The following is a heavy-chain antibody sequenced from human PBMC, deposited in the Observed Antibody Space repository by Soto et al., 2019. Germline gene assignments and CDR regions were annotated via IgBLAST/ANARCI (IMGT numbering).Heavy chain of an antibody. D-gene: IGHD3-3*01. CDR2: ISSSGSTI. CDR3: AKVQFTIFGNFDY. Sequence: GGSLRLSCAASGFTFSDYYMSWIRQAPGKGLEWVSYISSSGSTIFYADSVKGRFTISRDNAKNSLYLQMNSLRAEDTAVYYCAKVQFTIFGNFDYWGQGTPVTVSS. V-gene: IGHV3-11*01. CDR1: GFTFSDYY. J-gene: IGHJ4*02.